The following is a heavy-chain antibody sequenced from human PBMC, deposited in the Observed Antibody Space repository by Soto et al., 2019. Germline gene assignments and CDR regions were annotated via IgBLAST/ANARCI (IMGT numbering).Heavy chain of an antibody. D-gene: IGHD5-18*01. J-gene: IGHJ4*02. CDR1: GFTFSNAW. Sequence: PGGSLRLSCAASGFTFSNAWMSWVRQAPGMGLEWVGRIKAKADGGTIDYAAPVEGRFTISRDDSKNTLYLQMNSLKTEDTAVYYCITNKFSAYRYGPDDYCGQGYLVTVSP. V-gene: IGHV3-15*01. CDR3: ITNKFSAYRYGPDDY. CDR2: IKAKADGGTI.